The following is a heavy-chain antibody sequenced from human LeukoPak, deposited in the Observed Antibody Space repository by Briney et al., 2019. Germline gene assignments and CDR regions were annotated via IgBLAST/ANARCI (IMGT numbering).Heavy chain of an antibody. D-gene: IGHD3-3*01. Sequence: SETLSLTCTVSGGSISSYYWSWIGQPPGKGLEWIGYIYYSGSTNYNPSLKSRVTISVDTSKNQFSLKLSSVTAADTAVYYCAREVGPLIGGFDYWGQGTLVTVSS. CDR2: IYYSGST. V-gene: IGHV4-59*01. J-gene: IGHJ4*02. CDR3: AREVGPLIGGFDY. CDR1: GGSISSYY.